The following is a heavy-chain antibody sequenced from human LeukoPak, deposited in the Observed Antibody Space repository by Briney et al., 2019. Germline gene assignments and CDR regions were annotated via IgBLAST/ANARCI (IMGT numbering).Heavy chain of an antibody. V-gene: IGHV4-34*01. CDR3: ARFPCSGDSCYSGIRAFDI. J-gene: IGHJ3*02. CDR1: GGSFSTYY. Sequence: SETLSLTCAVYGGSFSTYYWNWVRQSPGKGLEWIGEINHSGSTYSNPSLKSRVTILIDTSKNQFSLKLSSVTAADTAVYYCARFPCSGDSCYSGIRAFDIWGQGTMVIVSS. CDR2: INHSGST. D-gene: IGHD2-15*01.